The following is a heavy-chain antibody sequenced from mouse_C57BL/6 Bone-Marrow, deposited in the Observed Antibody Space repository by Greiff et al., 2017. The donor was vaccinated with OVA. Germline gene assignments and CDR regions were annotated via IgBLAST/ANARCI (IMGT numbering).Heavy chain of an antibody. Sequence: EVKLQQSGAELVRPGASVKLSCTASGFNIKDDYMHWVKQRPEQGLAWIGWIDPENGDTDYASKFKGKALITADTYSNTAYLQLRRLTSEDTAVYCCTQTGWRYFDVWGTGTTVTVSS. CDR1: GFNIKDDY. J-gene: IGHJ1*03. D-gene: IGHD4-1*01. CDR2: IDPENGDT. V-gene: IGHV14-4*01. CDR3: TQTGWRYFDV.